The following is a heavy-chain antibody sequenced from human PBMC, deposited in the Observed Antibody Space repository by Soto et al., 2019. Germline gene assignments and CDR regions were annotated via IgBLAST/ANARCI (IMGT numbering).Heavy chain of an antibody. CDR2: IYSGETT. D-gene: IGHD2-21*02. CDR3: TRDGRGLGRLSLFEY. J-gene: IGHJ4*02. CDR1: GVTVNSDY. Sequence: LRLSCAASGVTVNSDYMNWVRQTPGNGLEWVASIYSGETTYYADSVRGRFTISSDKSKNTLYFQLSSLGIEDTAVYYCTRDGRGLGRLSLFEYWGQGVLVTVSS. V-gene: IGHV3-53*01.